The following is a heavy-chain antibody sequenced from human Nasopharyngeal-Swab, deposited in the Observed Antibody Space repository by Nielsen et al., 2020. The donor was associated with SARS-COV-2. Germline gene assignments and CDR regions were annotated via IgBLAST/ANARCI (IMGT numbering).Heavy chain of an antibody. CDR3: AKDSTGVYFDRYFDL. Sequence: LSLTRAASGFTFSSCAMSWVRQAPGKGLEWVSAISGSGGSTYYADSVKGRFTISRDNSKNTLYLQMNSLRAEDTAVYYCAKDSTGVYFDRYFDLWGRGTLVTVSS. CDR1: GFTFSSCA. V-gene: IGHV3-23*01. CDR2: ISGSGGST. D-gene: IGHD3-9*01. J-gene: IGHJ2*01.